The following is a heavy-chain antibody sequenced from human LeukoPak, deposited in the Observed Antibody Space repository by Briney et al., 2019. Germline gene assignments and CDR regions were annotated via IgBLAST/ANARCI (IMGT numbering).Heavy chain of an antibody. J-gene: IGHJ6*03. CDR3: ARKRYYDFWSGHLSYYMDV. D-gene: IGHD3-3*01. V-gene: IGHV4-34*01. CDR2: INHSGST. Sequence: TSETLSLTCAVYGGSFSGYYWSWIRQPPGKGLEWIGEINHSGSTNYNPSLKSRVTISVDTSKNQFSLKLSSVTAADTAVYYCARKRYYDFWSGHLSYYMDVWGKGTTVTVSS. CDR1: GGSFSGYY.